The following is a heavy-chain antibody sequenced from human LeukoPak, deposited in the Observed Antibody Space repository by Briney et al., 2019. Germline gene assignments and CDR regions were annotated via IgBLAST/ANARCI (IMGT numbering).Heavy chain of an antibody. V-gene: IGHV1-69*05. D-gene: IGHD5-12*01. CDR3: ARVTVANPLDI. Sequence: SVKVSCKASGGTFSSYAINWVRQAPGQGPEWMGGIISIFDTTNYAQKFRGRVTVTTDESTSTAYMELSSLRSEDTAVYYCARVTVANPLDIWGQGTMVTVYS. CDR2: IISIFDTT. CDR1: GGTFSSYA. J-gene: IGHJ3*02.